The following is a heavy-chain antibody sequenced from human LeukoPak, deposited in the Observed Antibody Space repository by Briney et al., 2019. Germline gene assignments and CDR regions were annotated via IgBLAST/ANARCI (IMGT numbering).Heavy chain of an antibody. D-gene: IGHD5-18*01. Sequence: GGSLRLSCAVSGFTFSDYYMSWIRQAPGKGLEWVSYISGTGDTTFYADSVRGRFTISRDNAKNSVYLQVNSLRAEDTAVYYCASRYSPFDFWGQGTLVTVSS. CDR3: ASRYSPFDF. V-gene: IGHV3-11*04. CDR2: ISGTGDTT. CDR1: GFTFSDYY. J-gene: IGHJ4*02.